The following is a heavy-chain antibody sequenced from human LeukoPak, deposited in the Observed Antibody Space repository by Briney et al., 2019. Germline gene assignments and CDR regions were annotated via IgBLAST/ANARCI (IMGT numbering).Heavy chain of an antibody. Sequence: GASVKVSCKASGYTFTSYGISWVRQAPGQGLEWMGWISAYNGNTNYAQKLQGRVTMTTDTSTSTAYMELRSLRSDDTAVYYCARDYYDSSGYYLLWSFDYWGQGTLVTVSS. CDR3: ARDYYDSSGYYLLWSFDY. J-gene: IGHJ4*02. CDR1: GYTFTSYG. CDR2: ISAYNGNT. D-gene: IGHD3-22*01. V-gene: IGHV1-18*01.